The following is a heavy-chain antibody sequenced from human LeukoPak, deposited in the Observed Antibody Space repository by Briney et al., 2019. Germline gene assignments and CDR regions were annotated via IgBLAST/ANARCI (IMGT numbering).Heavy chain of an antibody. CDR2: ITTSSYI. CDR1: GFTFSSYS. J-gene: IGHJ2*01. V-gene: IGHV3-21*01. CDR3: ASRLFDL. Sequence: GGSLRLSCAASGFTFSSYSMNWVRQAPGKGLEWVSSITTSSYIYYADSVKGRFTISRDNAKNSLYLQMNSLRAEDTAVYYCASRLFDLWGRGTLVTVSS.